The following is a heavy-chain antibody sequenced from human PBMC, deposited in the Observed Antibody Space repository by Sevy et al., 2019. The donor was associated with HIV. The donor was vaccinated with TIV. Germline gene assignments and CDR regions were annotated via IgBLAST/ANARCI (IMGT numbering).Heavy chain of an antibody. CDR3: TSDSSGYSTGMDV. J-gene: IGHJ6*02. Sequence: GGSLRLSCAASGFTFSSYSMNWVRQAPGKGLEWLSYISSSSSTIYYADSVKGRFTISRDNAKNSLYLQMNSLRDEDTTVYYCTSDSSGYSTGMDVWGQGTTVTVSS. V-gene: IGHV3-48*02. CDR1: GFTFSSYS. D-gene: IGHD3-22*01. CDR2: ISSSSSTI.